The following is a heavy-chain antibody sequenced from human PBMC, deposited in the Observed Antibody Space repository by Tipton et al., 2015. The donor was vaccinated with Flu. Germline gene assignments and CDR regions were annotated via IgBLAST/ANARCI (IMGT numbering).Heavy chain of an antibody. CDR3: AKATPYGYPSSGYYPSSFDY. J-gene: IGHJ4*02. CDR1: GFTFSRSA. Sequence: SLRLSCAASGFTFSRSAMSWVRQAPGKGLEWVSGLSGAATNIFYGDSVKGRFTISRDNSKNTLYLQLNSLSAEDTAVYYCAKATPYGYPSSGYYPSSFDYWGQGTLVTVS. D-gene: IGHD3-22*01. CDR2: LSGAATNI. V-gene: IGHV3-23*01.